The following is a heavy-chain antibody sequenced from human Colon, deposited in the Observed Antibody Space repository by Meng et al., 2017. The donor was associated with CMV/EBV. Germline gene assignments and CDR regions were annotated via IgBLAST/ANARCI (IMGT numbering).Heavy chain of an antibody. Sequence: GESLKISCAASGFTFNNYAMTWVRQAPGKGLEWVSVIYSGGSTYYADSVKGRFTISRDNSKNTLYLQMNSLRAEDTAVYYCARRLPRGRAFDIWGQGTMVTVSS. CDR1: GFTFNNYA. J-gene: IGHJ3*02. D-gene: IGHD2-15*01. V-gene: IGHV3-53*01. CDR3: ARRLPRGRAFDI. CDR2: IYSGGST.